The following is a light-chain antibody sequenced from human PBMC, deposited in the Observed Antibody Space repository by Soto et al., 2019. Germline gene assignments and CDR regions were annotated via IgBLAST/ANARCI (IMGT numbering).Light chain of an antibody. V-gene: IGKV1-39*01. J-gene: IGKJ2*01. CDR1: QSISSY. CDR2: AAC. CDR3: QQSYSTPVD. Sequence: DIQMTQSPSSLSASVGDRVTITCRASQSISSYLNWYQHKPGKAPRLLIYAACSLQSGVPSRFSGSGSGTDFTLTISSLQPEDSAAYYCQQSYSTPVDFGQGTKLEIK.